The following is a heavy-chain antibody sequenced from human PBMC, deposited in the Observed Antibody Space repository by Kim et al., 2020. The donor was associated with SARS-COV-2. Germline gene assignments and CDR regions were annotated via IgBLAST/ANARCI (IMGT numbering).Heavy chain of an antibody. Sequence: GGSLRLSCAASGFTFDDYTMHWVRQAPGKGLEWVSLISWDGGSTYYADSVKGRFTISRDNSKNSLYLQMNSLRTEDTALYYCAKGPRYDYYYGSGSIDYWGQETLVTVSS. J-gene: IGHJ4*02. CDR2: ISWDGGST. CDR1: GFTFDDYT. V-gene: IGHV3-43*01. D-gene: IGHD3-10*01. CDR3: AKGPRYDYYYGSGSIDY.